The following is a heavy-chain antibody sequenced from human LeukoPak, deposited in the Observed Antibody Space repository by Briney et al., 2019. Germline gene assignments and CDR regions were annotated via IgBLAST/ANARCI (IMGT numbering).Heavy chain of an antibody. D-gene: IGHD6-13*01. J-gene: IGHJ4*02. CDR2: ISGRSSHI. CDR3: TRAFPPLRTAAAGDV. V-gene: IGHV3-21*01. Sequence: GGSLRLACTGSGFTFSDCDMNWVRQAPGKGLEWISSISGRSSHIYYADSIKGLFTISRDNAKNSLYLQMNSLRDEDTAVYYCTRAFPPLRTAAAGDVWGQGTLVTVSS. CDR1: GFTFSDCD.